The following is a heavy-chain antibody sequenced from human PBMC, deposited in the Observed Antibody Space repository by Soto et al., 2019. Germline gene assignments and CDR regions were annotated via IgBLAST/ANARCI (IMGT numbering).Heavy chain of an antibody. V-gene: IGHV4-4*02. CDR2: IYHSGST. CDR3: ATMGATYQYFDY. Sequence: PSETLSLTCAVSGGSIISGNWWSWVRQPPGKGLEWIGEIYHSGSTNYNPSLKSRVTISVDKSKNQFSLKLSSVTAADTAVYYCATMGATYQYFDYWGQGTLVTVSS. D-gene: IGHD1-26*01. J-gene: IGHJ4*02. CDR1: GGSIISGNW.